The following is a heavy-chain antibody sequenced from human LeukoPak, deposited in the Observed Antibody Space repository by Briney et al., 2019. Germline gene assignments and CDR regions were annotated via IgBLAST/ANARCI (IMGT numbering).Heavy chain of an antibody. CDR1: GFIFSNYA. D-gene: IGHD6-19*01. CDR3: VKGPRPDITVAHTVEN. Sequence: PGGSLILSCAASGFIFSNYAMSWVRPVPGRGLEWVSTISSRGDSTYVADSVKGRFTISRDNSKNSLYLQMNTVRAEDTAVYYCVKGPRPDITVAHTVENWGQGTLVTVSS. CDR2: ISSRGDST. V-gene: IGHV3-23*01. J-gene: IGHJ4*02.